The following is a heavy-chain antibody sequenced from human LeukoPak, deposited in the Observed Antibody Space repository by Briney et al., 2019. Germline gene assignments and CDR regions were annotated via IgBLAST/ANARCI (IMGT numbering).Heavy chain of an antibody. V-gene: IGHV3-73*01. J-gene: IGHJ4*02. D-gene: IGHD6-19*01. CDR2: IRSKANSYAT. Sequence: QPGGSLRLSCAASGFTFSGSAMHWVRQASGKGLEWVGRIRSKANSYATAYAASVKGRFTISRDDSKNTAYLQMNSLKTEDTAVYYCTSQAVAGTTLFDYWGQGTLVTVSS. CDR1: GFTFSGSA. CDR3: TSQAVAGTTLFDY.